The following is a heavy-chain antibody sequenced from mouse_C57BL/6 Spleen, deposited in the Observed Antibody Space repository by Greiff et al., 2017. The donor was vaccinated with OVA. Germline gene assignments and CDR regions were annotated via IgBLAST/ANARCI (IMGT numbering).Heavy chain of an antibody. CDR2: ISYDGSN. D-gene: IGHD2-4*01. J-gene: IGHJ2*01. CDR1: GYSITSGYY. V-gene: IGHV3-6*01. CDR3: ARGEYDYDGGLDY. Sequence: EVKLVESGPGLVKPSQSLSLTCSVTGYSITSGYYWNWIRQFPGNKLEWMGYISYDGSNNYNPSLKNRISITRDTSKNQFFLKLNSVTTEDTATYYCARGEYDYDGGLDYWGQGTTLTVSS.